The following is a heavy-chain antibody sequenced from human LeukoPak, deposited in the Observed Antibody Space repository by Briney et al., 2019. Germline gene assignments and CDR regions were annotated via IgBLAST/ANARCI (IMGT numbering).Heavy chain of an antibody. CDR2: IYYSGST. CDR3: ARAGYYGSGRINWFDP. D-gene: IGHD3-10*01. CDR1: GVSISSGGYY. V-gene: IGHV4-31*03. Sequence: SQTLSLTCTVSGVSISSGGYYWSWIRQHPGKGLEWIGYIYYSGSTYYNPSLKSRVTISVDTSKNQFSLKLSSVTAADTAVYYCARAGYYGSGRINWFDPWGQGTLVTVSS. J-gene: IGHJ5*02.